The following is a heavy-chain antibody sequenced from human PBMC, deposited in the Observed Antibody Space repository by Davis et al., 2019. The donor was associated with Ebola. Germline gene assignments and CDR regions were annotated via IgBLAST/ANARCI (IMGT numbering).Heavy chain of an antibody. V-gene: IGHV3-53*01. Sequence: GESLKISCAASGFSVSSNYMNWVRQTPGKGLEWVSVIYSGGTTYYADSVKGRFTISRDNSKNTLNLQMNSLRAEDTAVYHCARAVQGVAATVPYYFYGMDVWGQGTMVTVSS. CDR2: IYSGGTT. CDR1: GFSVSSNY. CDR3: ARAVQGVAATVPYYFYGMDV. J-gene: IGHJ6*02. D-gene: IGHD6-25*01.